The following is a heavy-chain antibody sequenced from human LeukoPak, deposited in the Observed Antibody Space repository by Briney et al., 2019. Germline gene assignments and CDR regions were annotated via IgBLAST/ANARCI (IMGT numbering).Heavy chain of an antibody. D-gene: IGHD1-26*01. CDR2: ISSSGSTI. Sequence: GGSLRLSCAASGFTFSDYYMSWIRQAPGKGLEWVSYISSSGSTIYYADSVKGRFTISRDNAKNSLYLQMNSLRAEDTAVYYCARDRRSYQGYYYYYYMDVWGKGTTVTVSS. J-gene: IGHJ6*03. V-gene: IGHV3-11*04. CDR1: GFTFSDYY. CDR3: ARDRRSYQGYYYYYYMDV.